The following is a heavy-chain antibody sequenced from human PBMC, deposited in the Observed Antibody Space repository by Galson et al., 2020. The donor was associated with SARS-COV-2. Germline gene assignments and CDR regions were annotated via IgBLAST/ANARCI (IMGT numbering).Heavy chain of an antibody. J-gene: IGHJ4*02. D-gene: IGHD3-10*01. Sequence: GESLKISCAASGFTFSSYWMHWVRQAPGKGLVWVSRINSAGSSTSYADSVKGRFTISRDNAKNTLYLQMNSLRAEDTAVYYCARDEAGYYGSGTPLHWGQGTLVTVSS. CDR3: ARDEAGYYGSGTPLH. CDR1: GFTFSSYW. CDR2: INSAGSST. V-gene: IGHV3-74*01.